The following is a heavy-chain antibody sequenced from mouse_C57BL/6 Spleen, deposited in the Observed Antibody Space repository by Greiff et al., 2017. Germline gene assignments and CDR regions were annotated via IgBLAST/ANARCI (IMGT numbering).Heavy chain of an antibody. CDR1: GFTFSDAW. V-gene: IGHV6-6*01. Sequence: EVKLQESGGGLVQPGGSMKLSCAASGFTFSDAWMDWVRQSPETGLEWVAEIRNKANNHATYYAESVKGRFTISRDDSKSSVYLQMNSLRAEDTGIYYCTRGREYYAMDYWGQGTSVTVSS. CDR3: TRGREYYAMDY. J-gene: IGHJ4*01. CDR2: IRNKANNHAT.